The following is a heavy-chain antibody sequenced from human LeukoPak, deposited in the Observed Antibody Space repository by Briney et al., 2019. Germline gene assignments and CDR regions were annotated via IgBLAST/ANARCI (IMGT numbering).Heavy chain of an antibody. V-gene: IGHV2-5*02. CDR1: GFSLSTNGVG. Sequence: SGPTLVKPTQTLTLTCTFSGFSLSTNGVGVGWIRQPPGEALEWLTLIYWEDDKRYNPSLKSRLTVTKDISKNQVVLTLTNMDPVDTATYYCAHRLTGYNSNWYHGYFDYWGQGTLVTVSS. J-gene: IGHJ4*02. CDR2: IYWEDDK. CDR3: AHRLTGYNSNWYHGYFDY. D-gene: IGHD6-13*01.